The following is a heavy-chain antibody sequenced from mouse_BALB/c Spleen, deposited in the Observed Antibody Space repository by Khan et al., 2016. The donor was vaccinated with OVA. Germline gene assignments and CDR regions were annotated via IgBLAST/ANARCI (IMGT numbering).Heavy chain of an antibody. Sequence: EVQLQESGPSLVKPSQTLSLTCSVTGDSITSGYWCWIRKFPGNKLEYMGYIISSGSTYYNPSLNSRISITRHPSKNEYSLQLNSWTTEDTATYYCARSTYRFAFVYWGQGTLVTVSA. CDR2: IISSGST. CDR3: ARSTYRFAFVY. CDR1: GDSITSGY. D-gene: IGHD2-14*01. J-gene: IGHJ3*01. V-gene: IGHV3-8*02.